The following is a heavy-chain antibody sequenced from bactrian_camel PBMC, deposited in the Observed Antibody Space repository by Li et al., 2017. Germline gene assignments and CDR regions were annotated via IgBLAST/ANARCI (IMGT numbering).Heavy chain of an antibody. V-gene: IGHV3S10*01. CDR3: GMGFGAVPFPAQ. Sequence: EVQLVESGGGSVQAGGSLRLSCAVSGHAYSTYCMGWFRQTPGKERDGVAGFYTGGNTFATDSFKGRFTISQDDAKNAVYLQLNDLKIADTGMYFCGMGFGAVPFPAQRGQGTQVTVS. CDR1: GHAYSTYC. D-gene: IGHD1*01. J-gene: IGHJ4*01. CDR2: FYTGGNT.